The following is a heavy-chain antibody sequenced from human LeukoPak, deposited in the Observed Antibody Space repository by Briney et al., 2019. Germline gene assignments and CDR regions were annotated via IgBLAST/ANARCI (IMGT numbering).Heavy chain of an antibody. Sequence: SETLSLTCAVYGGSFSGYYWSWIRQPPGKGLEWIGEINHSGSTNYNPSLKSRVTISVDTSKNQFSLKLSSVTAADTAVYYCASSYGFLEPTSGMDVWGQGTTVTVSS. D-gene: IGHD3-3*01. CDR1: GGSFSGYY. CDR2: INHSGST. CDR3: ASSYGFLEPTSGMDV. V-gene: IGHV4-34*01. J-gene: IGHJ6*02.